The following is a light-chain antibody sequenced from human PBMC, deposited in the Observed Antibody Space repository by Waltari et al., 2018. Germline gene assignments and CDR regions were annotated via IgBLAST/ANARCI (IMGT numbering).Light chain of an antibody. Sequence: EIVLTQSPGTLSLSPGERATLSCRASQSVTSSYLAWYLQKPGQAPRLLTYGASSRATGIPDRFSGSGSGTDFTLTISRLEPEDFAVYYCHQYGTSPETFGQGTKVEIK. CDR3: HQYGTSPET. J-gene: IGKJ1*01. V-gene: IGKV3-20*01. CDR2: GAS. CDR1: QSVTSSY.